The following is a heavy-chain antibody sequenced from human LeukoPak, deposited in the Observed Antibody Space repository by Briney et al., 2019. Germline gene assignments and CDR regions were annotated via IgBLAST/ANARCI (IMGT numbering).Heavy chain of an antibody. J-gene: IGHJ3*02. D-gene: IGHD3-22*01. CDR1: EGTFSSYA. Sequence: GASVKVSCKASEGTFSSYAISWVRQAPGQGLEWMGRIIPILGIANYAQKFQGRVTITADKSTSTAYMELSSLRSEDTAVYYCATEYYYDSSVVGRGAFDIWGQGTMVSVSS. CDR2: IIPILGIA. CDR3: ATEYYYDSSVVGRGAFDI. V-gene: IGHV1-69*04.